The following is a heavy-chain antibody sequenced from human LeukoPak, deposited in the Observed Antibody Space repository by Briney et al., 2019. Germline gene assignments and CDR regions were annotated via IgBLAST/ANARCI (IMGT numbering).Heavy chain of an antibody. Sequence: PGGSLRLSCAASGFTFSAYGMHWVRQAPGKGLEWVTVIVFDGSKTHYLDSVEGRFTISRDNSKNTLYLQMNSLRAEDTAVYYCARDRSGSYRRTLDYWGQGTLVTVSS. D-gene: IGHD1-26*01. CDR3: ARDRSGSYRRTLDY. CDR2: IVFDGSKT. J-gene: IGHJ4*02. V-gene: IGHV3-33*01. CDR1: GFTFSAYG.